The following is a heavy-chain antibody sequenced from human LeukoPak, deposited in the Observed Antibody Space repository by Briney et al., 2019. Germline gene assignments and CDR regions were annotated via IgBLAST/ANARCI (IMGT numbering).Heavy chain of an antibody. J-gene: IGHJ5*02. CDR3: ASEPVSRFANWFDP. CDR2: FDPEDGET. CDR1: GYTLTELS. Sequence: ASVKVSCKVSGYTLTELSMHWVRQAPGKGLEWRGGFDPEDGETIYAQKFQGRVTMTEDTSTDTAYMELSSLRSEDTAVYYCASEPVSRFANWFDPWGQGTLVTVSS. V-gene: IGHV1-24*01. D-gene: IGHD1-14*01.